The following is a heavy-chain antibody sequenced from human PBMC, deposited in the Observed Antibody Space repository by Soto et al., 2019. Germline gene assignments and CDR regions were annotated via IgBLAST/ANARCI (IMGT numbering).Heavy chain of an antibody. D-gene: IGHD2-2*01. CDR1: GGSISSYY. CDR3: ARHPPYCGSTSCYYFDY. J-gene: IGHJ4*02. Sequence: PAETLSLTCTVSGGSISSYYWSFIRQPPGKGLEWIVYIYYSGSTNYNPSLKSRVTISADKSISTAYLQWSSLKASDTAMYYCARHPPYCGSTSCYYFDYWGQGTLVTVSS. CDR2: IYYSGST. V-gene: IGHV4-59*08.